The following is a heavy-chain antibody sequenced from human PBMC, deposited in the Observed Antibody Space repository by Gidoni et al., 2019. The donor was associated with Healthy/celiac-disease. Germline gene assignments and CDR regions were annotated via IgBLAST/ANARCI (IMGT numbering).Heavy chain of an antibody. J-gene: IGHJ1*01. CDR3: ASPFCGGDCYSFEYFQH. CDR1: GCTFSSYA. CDR2: IIPIFGTA. D-gene: IGHD2-21*02. Sequence: QVQLVQSGAEVKKPGSSVKVSCKASGCTFSSYAISWVRQAPGQGLEWMGGIIPIFGTANYAQKFQGRVTITADESTSTAYMELSSLRSEDTAVYYCASPFCGGDCYSFEYFQHWGQGTLVTVSS. V-gene: IGHV1-69*01.